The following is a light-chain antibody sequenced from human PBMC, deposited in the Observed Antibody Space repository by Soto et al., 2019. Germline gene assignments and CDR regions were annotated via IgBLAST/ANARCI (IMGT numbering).Light chain of an antibody. V-gene: IGKV4-1*01. J-gene: IGKJ4*01. CDR2: WAS. CDR3: QQYYVIPFT. CDR1: QSVLYNSNNKND. Sequence: DIVMTPSPDSPAVSLGESATINCKSSQSVLYNSNNKNDLAWYQQKPGQPPKLFFYWASARESGVPDRLSGSGSGTDFTLTISSLQAEDVAMYHWQQYYVIPFTFGGGTKVEIK.